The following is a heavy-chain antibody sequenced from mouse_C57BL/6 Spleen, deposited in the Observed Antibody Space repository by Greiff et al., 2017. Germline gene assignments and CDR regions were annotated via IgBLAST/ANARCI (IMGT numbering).Heavy chain of an antibody. D-gene: IGHD2-5*01. CDR2: ISNGGGST. CDR3: ARRHSNNWYFDV. V-gene: IGHV5-12*01. Sequence: EVKLMEPGGGLVQPGGSLKLSCAASGFTFSDYYMYWVRQTPEKRLEWVAYISNGGGSTYYPKSVKGRFTISRDNAKNTLYLQMSLLKSEDTARYYCARRHSNNWYFDVWGTGTTVTVSS. CDR1: GFTFSDYY. J-gene: IGHJ1*03.